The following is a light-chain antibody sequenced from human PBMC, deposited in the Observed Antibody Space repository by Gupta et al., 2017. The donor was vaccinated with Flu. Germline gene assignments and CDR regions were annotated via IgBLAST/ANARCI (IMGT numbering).Light chain of an antibody. J-gene: IGLJ3*02. CDR2: RNN. CDR3: AAWDDSLSALM. Sequence: QSVLTQPPSASGTPGQRVTISCSGSSSNIGSNYVYWYQQLPGTAPKLLIYRNNQRPSGVPDRFSGSKSGTSASLAISGLLSEDEADYYCAAWDDSLSALMFGGGTKLTVL. V-gene: IGLV1-47*01. CDR1: SSNIGSNY.